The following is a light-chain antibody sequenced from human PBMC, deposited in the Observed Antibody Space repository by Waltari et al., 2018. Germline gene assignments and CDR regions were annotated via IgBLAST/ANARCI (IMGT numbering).Light chain of an antibody. J-gene: IGLJ1*01. CDR2: KNH. CDR3: AVWEGSLKV. CDR1: TSNVGTNY. V-gene: IGLV1-47*01. Sequence: SVLTQPPSVSGPPGQRVTISCSGSTSNVGTNYVFWYQLLPGAAPRLLIYKNHQRPSGVPARFSGSKSGTSASLAISGLRSEDEGDYYCAVWEGSLKVFGAGTKVTVL.